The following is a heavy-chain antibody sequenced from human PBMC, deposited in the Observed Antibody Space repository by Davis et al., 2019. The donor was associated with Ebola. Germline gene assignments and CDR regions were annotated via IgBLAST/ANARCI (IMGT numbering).Heavy chain of an antibody. CDR2: INVDGT. Sequence: GESLKISCAASGFTFSNYAMSWVRQAPGKGLEWVSAINVDGTYYADSVKGRFTISRDNSKNTLYLQMNSLRAEDTAVYYCARGSRNMDVWGQGTTVTVSS. CDR1: GFTFSNYA. J-gene: IGHJ6*02. CDR3: ARGSRNMDV. V-gene: IGHV3-23*01.